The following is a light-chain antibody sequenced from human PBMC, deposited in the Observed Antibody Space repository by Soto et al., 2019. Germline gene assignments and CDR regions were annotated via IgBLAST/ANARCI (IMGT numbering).Light chain of an antibody. Sequence: DIQMTQSPSTLSASVGDRVTVTCRASQTIGSWLAWYQQKPGRAPKLLIFDASSLESGVPSRFSGNGSGTEFTLTISSLQPDDFATYYCQQYKSYSPITFGQGTRLEIK. V-gene: IGKV1-5*01. CDR3: QQYKSYSPIT. CDR2: DAS. J-gene: IGKJ5*01. CDR1: QTIGSW.